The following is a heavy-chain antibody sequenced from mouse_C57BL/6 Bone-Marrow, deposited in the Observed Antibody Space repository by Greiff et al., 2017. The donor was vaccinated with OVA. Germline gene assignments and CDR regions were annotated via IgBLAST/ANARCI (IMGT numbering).Heavy chain of an antibody. J-gene: IGHJ1*03. D-gene: IGHD2-4*01. CDR1: GFSFNTYA. V-gene: IGHV10-1*01. CDR2: IRSKSNNYAT. Sequence: EVQLQQSGGGLVQPKGSLKLSCAASGFSFNTYAMNWVRQAPGKGLEWVARIRSKSNNYATYYADSVKDRFTISRDDSESMLYLQMNNLKTEDTAMYYCVRYDYDGYFDVWGTGTTVTVSS. CDR3: VRYDYDGYFDV.